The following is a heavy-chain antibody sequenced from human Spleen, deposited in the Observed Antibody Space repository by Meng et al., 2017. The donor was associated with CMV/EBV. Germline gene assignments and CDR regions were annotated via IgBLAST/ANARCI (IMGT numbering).Heavy chain of an antibody. J-gene: IGHJ6*02. CDR3: AKDSLGSPIFGVLISSYYGMDV. Sequence: GESLKISCVASGFTFSGYSMNWVRQTPGKGLEWVSSVTSTSSNTYYSDSVKGRFTISRDNSTLYVQMNSLRAEDTAVYYCAKDSLGSPIFGVLISSYYGMDVWGQGTTVTVSS. CDR1: GFTFSGYS. D-gene: IGHD3-3*01. CDR2: VTSTSSNT. V-gene: IGHV3-21*01.